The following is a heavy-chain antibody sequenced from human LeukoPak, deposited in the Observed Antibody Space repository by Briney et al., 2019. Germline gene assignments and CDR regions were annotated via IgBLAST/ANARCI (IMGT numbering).Heavy chain of an antibody. CDR2: IIPIFGTA. CDR3: AREYQLNYYYHGMDV. CDR1: GGTFSSYA. J-gene: IGHJ6*02. Sequence: ASVKVPCKASGGTFSSYAISWVRQAPGQGLEWMGGIIPIFGTANYAQKFQGRVTITADESTSTAYMELSSLRSEDTAVYYCAREYQLNYYYHGMDVWGQGTTVTVSS. V-gene: IGHV1-69*13. D-gene: IGHD2-2*01.